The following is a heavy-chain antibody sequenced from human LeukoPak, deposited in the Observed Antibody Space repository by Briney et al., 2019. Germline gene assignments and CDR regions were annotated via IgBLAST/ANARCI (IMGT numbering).Heavy chain of an antibody. D-gene: IGHD3-22*01. J-gene: IGHJ4*02. Sequence: GGSLRLSCAASGFTFSSYGMHWVRQAPGKGLEWVAFIRYDGSNKYYADSVKGRFTISRDNSKNTLYLQMNSLRAEDTAVYYCAKDRDYYDSSDSPGYWGQGTLVTVSS. CDR1: GFTFSSYG. CDR2: IRYDGSNK. V-gene: IGHV3-30*02. CDR3: AKDRDYYDSSDSPGY.